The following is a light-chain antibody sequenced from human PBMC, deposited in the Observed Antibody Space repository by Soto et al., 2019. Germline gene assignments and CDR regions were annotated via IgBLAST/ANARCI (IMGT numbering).Light chain of an antibody. J-gene: IGKJ2*01. CDR1: QGISSA. CDR2: DAS. V-gene: IGKV1-13*02. Sequence: AIQLTQSPSSLSASVGDRVTITCRASQGISSALAWYQQKPGKAPKLLSYDASSFESGVPSRCSGSGSRTEFTLPISSLQPEDFATYYWQQFNSYPTFGQGTKLEIK. CDR3: QQFNSYPT.